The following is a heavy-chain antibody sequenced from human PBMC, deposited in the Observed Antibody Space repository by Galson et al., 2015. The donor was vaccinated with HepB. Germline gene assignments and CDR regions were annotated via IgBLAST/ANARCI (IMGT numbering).Heavy chain of an antibody. V-gene: IGHV6-1*01. D-gene: IGHD6-13*01. CDR3: ARVARGQSSSWYWDY. J-gene: IGHJ4*02. CDR2: TYYRSKWYN. CDR1: GDSVSSNSAA. Sequence: CAISGDSVSSNSAAWDWIRQSPSRGLEWLGRTYYRSKWYNDYAVSVKSRITINPDTSKNQFSLQLNSVTPEDTAVYYCARVARGQSSSWYWDYWGQGTLVTVSS.